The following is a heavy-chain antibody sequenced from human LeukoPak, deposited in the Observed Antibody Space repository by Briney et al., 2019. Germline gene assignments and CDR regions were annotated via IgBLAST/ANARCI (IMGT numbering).Heavy chain of an antibody. CDR3: AKGYYYDSSGSLFDP. D-gene: IGHD3-22*01. J-gene: IGHJ5*02. Sequence: GGSLRLSCAASGFTFSSYAMSWVCQAPGKGLEWVSAISGSGGTTYCAASVKGRFTISRDNSKNTLYLQMNSLRAEDTAVYYCAKGYYYDSSGSLFDPWGQGTLVTVSS. CDR2: ISGSGGTT. V-gene: IGHV3-23*01. CDR1: GFTFSSYA.